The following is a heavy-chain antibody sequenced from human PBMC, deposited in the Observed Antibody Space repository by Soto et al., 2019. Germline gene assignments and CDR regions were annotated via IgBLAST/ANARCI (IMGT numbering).Heavy chain of an antibody. J-gene: IGHJ6*02. Sequence: GGSRRLSCVAFGVAFSTYAMHWVRQARGKGLDWLSLITDSSTDPYYADSVNGPFTISRDNSKNTLSLQMNSLRAEDTAVYYCARDQDIAYDLESGFYYSGMDVWGQGTTVTVSS. V-gene: IGHV3-23*01. D-gene: IGHD2-15*01. CDR3: ARDQDIAYDLESGFYYSGMDV. CDR1: GVAFSTYA. CDR2: ITDSSTDP.